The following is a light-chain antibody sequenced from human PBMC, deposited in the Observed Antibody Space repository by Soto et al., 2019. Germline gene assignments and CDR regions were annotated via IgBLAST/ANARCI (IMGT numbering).Light chain of an antibody. V-gene: IGLV1-51*01. Sequence: QSVLTQPPSVSGAPGQRVTISCTGSSSNIGAGYDVHWYQQLPGTAPKLLIYDNNKRTSGIPDRFSGSKSGTSATLGITGLQTGDEADYYCGAWDSSLSVRVFGGGTKLTVL. CDR3: GAWDSSLSVRV. CDR1: SSNIGAGYD. J-gene: IGLJ3*02. CDR2: DNN.